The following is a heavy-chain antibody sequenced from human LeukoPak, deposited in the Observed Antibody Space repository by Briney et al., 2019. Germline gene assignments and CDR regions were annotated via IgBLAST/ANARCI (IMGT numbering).Heavy chain of an antibody. CDR1: GYTFTSYD. CDR2: INPNSGGT. CDR3: ARDDGVVIIGDAFDI. J-gene: IGHJ3*02. D-gene: IGHD3-3*01. Sequence: ASVKVSCKASGYTFTSYDINWVRQAPGQGLEWMGWINPNSGGTNYAQKFQGRVTMTRDTSISTAYMELSRLRSDDTAVYYCARDDGVVIIGDAFDIWGQGTMVTVSS. V-gene: IGHV1-2*02.